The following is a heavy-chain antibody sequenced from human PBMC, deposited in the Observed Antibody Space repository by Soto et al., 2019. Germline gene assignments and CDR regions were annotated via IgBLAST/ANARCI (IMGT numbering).Heavy chain of an antibody. CDR2: INHSGST. V-gene: IGHV4-34*01. CDR1: GGSFSGYY. CDR3: ARGGRGSGTLYYYMDV. J-gene: IGHJ6*03. D-gene: IGHD3-10*01. Sequence: PSETLSLTCAVYGGSFSGYYWSWIRQPPGKGLEWIGEINHSGSTNYIPSLKSRVTISVDTSKNQFSLKLSSVTAADTVVYYCARGGRGSGTLYYYMDVWGKGTTVTVSS.